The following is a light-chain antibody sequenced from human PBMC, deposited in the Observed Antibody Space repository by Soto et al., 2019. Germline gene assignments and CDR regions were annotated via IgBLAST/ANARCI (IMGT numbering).Light chain of an antibody. J-gene: IGKJ4*01. CDR1: QSVSNY. Sequence: EIVLTQYPATLSLSPGERATLSCRASQSVSNYLAWYQQKPGRAPRLLMYDASNRAAGIPARFSGSGSGTDFTPTISTLEPEDFAVHYCQKRSNWPLTFVGGTKLDIK. V-gene: IGKV3-11*01. CDR3: QKRSNWPLT. CDR2: DAS.